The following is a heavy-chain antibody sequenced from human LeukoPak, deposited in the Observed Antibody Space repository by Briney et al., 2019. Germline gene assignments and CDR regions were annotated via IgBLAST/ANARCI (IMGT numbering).Heavy chain of an antibody. V-gene: IGHV4-39*01. CDR2: IYYSGIT. J-gene: IGHJ4*02. CDR1: GGSISSSGYY. CDR3: ASTYYYGSGSYYNAY. Sequence: SETLSLTCTVSGGSISSSGYYWGWIRQPPGKGLEWIGSIYYSGITYYNPSLKSRVTISVDTSKNQFSLKLSSVTAADTAVYYCASTYYYGSGSYYNAYWGQGTLVTVSS. D-gene: IGHD3-10*01.